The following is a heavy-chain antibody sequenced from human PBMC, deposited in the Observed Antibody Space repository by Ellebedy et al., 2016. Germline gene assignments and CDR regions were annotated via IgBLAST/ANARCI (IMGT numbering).Heavy chain of an antibody. Sequence: ASVKVSXXASGYTFTSYDINWVRQATGQGLEWMGWMNPNSGNTGYAQNFQGRVTMTRNTSITTAYMELSSLRSEDTAVYYCARGREFRGGKGNWFDPWGQGTLVTVSS. J-gene: IGHJ5*02. CDR1: GYTFTSYD. CDR2: MNPNSGNT. V-gene: IGHV1-8*01. CDR3: ARGREFRGGKGNWFDP. D-gene: IGHD3-10*01.